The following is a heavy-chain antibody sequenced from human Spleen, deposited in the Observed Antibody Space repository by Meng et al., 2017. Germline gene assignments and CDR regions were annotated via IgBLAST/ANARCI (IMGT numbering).Heavy chain of an antibody. CDR1: GFTFSSYE. V-gene: IGHV3-48*03. J-gene: IGHJ4*02. Sequence: GESLKISCAASGFTFSSYEMNWVRQAPGKGLEWVSYISSSGSTIYYADSVKGRFTISRDNAKNSLFLQMNRLRAEDTALYYCAKGYSYGYADYFDSWGQGTLVTVSS. D-gene: IGHD5-18*01. CDR3: AKGYSYGYADYFDS. CDR2: ISSSGSTI.